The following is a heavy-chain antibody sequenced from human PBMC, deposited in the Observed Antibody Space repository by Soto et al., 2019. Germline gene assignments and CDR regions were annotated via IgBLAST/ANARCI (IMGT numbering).Heavy chain of an antibody. CDR3: AKGGYDILTGFPTSFDY. CDR2: ISGSGGST. J-gene: IGHJ4*02. D-gene: IGHD3-9*01. CDR1: GFTFSNYA. Sequence: GGSLRLSCAASGFTFSNYAMHWVRQAPGKGLEWVSAISGSGGSTYYADSVKGRFTISRDNSKNTLYLQMNSLRAEDTAVYYCAKGGYDILTGFPTSFDYWGQGTLVTVSS. V-gene: IGHV3-23*01.